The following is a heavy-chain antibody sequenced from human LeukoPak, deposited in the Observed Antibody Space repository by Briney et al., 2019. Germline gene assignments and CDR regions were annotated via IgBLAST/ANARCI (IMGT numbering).Heavy chain of an antibody. Sequence: SGGSLRLSCAASGFTFSSYWMSWVRQAPGKGLEWVANIKQDGSEKNYVDSVKGRFTISRDNAENSLYMQMNSLRAEDTAVYYCASGGSYYSLTIDYWGQGLLVTVSS. V-gene: IGHV3-7*01. CDR2: IKQDGSEK. CDR1: GFTFSSYW. CDR3: ASGGSYYSLTIDY. D-gene: IGHD1-26*01. J-gene: IGHJ4*02.